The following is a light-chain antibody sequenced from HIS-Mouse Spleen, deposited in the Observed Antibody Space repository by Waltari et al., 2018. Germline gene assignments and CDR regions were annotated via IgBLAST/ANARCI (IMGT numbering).Light chain of an antibody. CDR2: DVS. CDR3: CSYAGSYTGV. V-gene: IGLV2-11*01. CDR1: TSDVGGYNF. J-gene: IGLJ1*01. Sequence: QSALTQPRSVSGSPGRSVTISCTGTTSDVGGYNFASWYQQNPGKAPKLMIYDVSKRPSGVPDRFSGSKSGNTASLTISGLQAEDEADYYCCSYAGSYTGVFGTGTKVTVL.